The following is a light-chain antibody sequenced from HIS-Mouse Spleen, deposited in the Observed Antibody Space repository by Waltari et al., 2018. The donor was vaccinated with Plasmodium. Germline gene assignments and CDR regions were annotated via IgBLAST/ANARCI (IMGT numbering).Light chain of an antibody. CDR1: QSVSSSY. V-gene: IGKV3-20*01. Sequence: EIVLTQSPGTLSLSPGERATLSCRASQSVSSSYLAWYQQKPGQAPRLLIYGASSRATGIPDRVSGSGSGTDFTLTISRLEPEDVAVYYCQQYGSSPPLTFGGGTKVEIK. CDR2: GAS. CDR3: QQYGSSPPLT. J-gene: IGKJ4*01.